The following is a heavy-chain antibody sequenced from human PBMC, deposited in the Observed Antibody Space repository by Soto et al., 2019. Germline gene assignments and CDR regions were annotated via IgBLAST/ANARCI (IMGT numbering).Heavy chain of an antibody. D-gene: IGHD2-2*03. CDR2: VSWNSGSI. CDR3: ATGYCRSDNCHFTH. CDR1: GFIFDNHA. V-gene: IGHV3-9*01. J-gene: IGHJ4*02. Sequence: EVQLVESGGGLVQPGRSLRLSCAASGFIFDNHAMNWVRQAPGKGLEWVAGVSWNSGSIDYADSVKGRFTISRDNAKNSLYLQMNSLRAEDTAVYYCATGYCRSDNCHFTHWGQGTLVTVSS.